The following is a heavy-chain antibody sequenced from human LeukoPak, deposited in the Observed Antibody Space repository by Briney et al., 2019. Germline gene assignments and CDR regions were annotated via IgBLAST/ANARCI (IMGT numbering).Heavy chain of an antibody. CDR3: ARGWESLY. V-gene: IGHV3-7*03. Sequence: GGSLRLSCAVSGFTFSGFWMSWSRQAPGKGLEWVASINSDGSEGYYADVVKGRFTISRDNAKNSLYLQINSLRAEDTAVYYCARGWESLYWGQGTLVTVSS. J-gene: IGHJ4*02. CDR2: INSDGSEG. D-gene: IGHD1-26*01. CDR1: GFTFSGFW.